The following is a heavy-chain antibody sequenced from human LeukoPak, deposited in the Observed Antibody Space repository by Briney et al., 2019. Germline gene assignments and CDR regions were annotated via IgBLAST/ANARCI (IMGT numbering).Heavy chain of an antibody. Sequence: PSQTLSLTCTVSGGSISSGGYYWSWIRQHPGKGLEWIGYIYYSGSTYYNPSLKSRVTISVDTSKNQFSLKLSSVTAADTAVYYCARLPAAHKYYLDYWGQGTLVTVSS. D-gene: IGHD6-6*01. CDR3: ARLPAAHKYYLDY. J-gene: IGHJ4*02. V-gene: IGHV4-31*03. CDR1: GGSISSGGYY. CDR2: IYYSGST.